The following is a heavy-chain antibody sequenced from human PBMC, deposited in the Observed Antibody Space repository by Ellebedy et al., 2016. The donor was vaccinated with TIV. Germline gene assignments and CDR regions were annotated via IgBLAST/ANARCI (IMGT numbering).Heavy chain of an antibody. V-gene: IGHV1-18*01. D-gene: IGHD3-10*01. Sequence: ASVKVSXXVSGYTFTRYGMSWVRQAPGQGLEWMGWIAVYNGHTKYAQKFQDRVVMTTETATSTVYMELRRLRSDDTAVYYCARSRLGGGHWYFDFWGCGTLVTVSS. CDR2: IAVYNGHT. J-gene: IGHJ2*01. CDR1: GYTFTRYG. CDR3: ARSRLGGGHWYFDF.